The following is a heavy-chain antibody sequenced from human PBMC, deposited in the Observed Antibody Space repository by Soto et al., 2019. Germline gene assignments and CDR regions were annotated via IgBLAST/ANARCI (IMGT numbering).Heavy chain of an antibody. D-gene: IGHD2-2*01. CDR2: ISSSGTAT. CDR3: ARKGPRAASTNH. J-gene: IGHJ5*02. Sequence: GGSLRLSCAASGFTFRDYDMSWIRQAPGKGLEWVSCISSSGTATCYADSVKGRFTISRDNAKNSLYVEMNSLRVEDSAVYYCARKGPRAASTNHWGQGTLVTVSS. CDR1: GFTFRDYD. V-gene: IGHV3-11*01.